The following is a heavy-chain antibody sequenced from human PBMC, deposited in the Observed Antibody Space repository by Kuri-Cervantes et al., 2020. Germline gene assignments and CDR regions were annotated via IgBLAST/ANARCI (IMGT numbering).Heavy chain of an antibody. CDR2: ISWNSGSI. D-gene: IGHD2-15*01. Sequence: GESLKISCAASGFTFSDHYMDWVRQAPGKGLEWVSGISWNSGSIGYADSVKGRFTISRDNAKNSLYLQMNSLRAEDTAVYYCARSYCSGGSCPGYFDLWGRGTLVTVSS. J-gene: IGHJ2*01. V-gene: IGHV3-69-1*01. CDR1: GFTFSDHY. CDR3: ARSYCSGGSCPGYFDL.